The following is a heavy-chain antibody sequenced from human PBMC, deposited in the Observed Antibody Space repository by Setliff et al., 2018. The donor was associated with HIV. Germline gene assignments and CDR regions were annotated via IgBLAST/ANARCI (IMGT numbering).Heavy chain of an antibody. V-gene: IGHV4-61*09. CDR3: VRYPGYNSGWSGTTFDY. CDR1: GGSIRRGSYY. CDR2: VSTSGST. Sequence: TLSLTCIVAGGSIRRGSYYWSWIRQPAGEGLEWIGQVSTSGSTNYNPSLKNRVTLSLDTSKNQFSLNLRSVFAADTAVYYCVRYPGYNSGWSGTTFDYWGQGTLVTV. D-gene: IGHD6-19*01. J-gene: IGHJ4*02.